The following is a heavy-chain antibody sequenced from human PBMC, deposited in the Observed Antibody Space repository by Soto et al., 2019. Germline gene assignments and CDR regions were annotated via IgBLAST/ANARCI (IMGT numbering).Heavy chain of an antibody. V-gene: IGHV3-30-3*01. Sequence: GGSLRLSCAASGFTFSSYAMHWVRQAPGKGLEWVAVISYDGSNKYYADSVKGRFTISRDNSKNTLYLQMNSLRAEDTAVYYCARGKSGYSGYDSYGMDVWGQGTTVTVSS. CDR3: ARGKSGYSGYDSYGMDV. J-gene: IGHJ6*02. D-gene: IGHD5-12*01. CDR2: ISYDGSNK. CDR1: GFTFSSYA.